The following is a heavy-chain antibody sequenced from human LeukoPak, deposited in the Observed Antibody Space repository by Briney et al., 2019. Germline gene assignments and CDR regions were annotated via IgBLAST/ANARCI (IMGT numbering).Heavy chain of an antibody. CDR1: GYTFTSYD. CDR3: ARGFYYDSSGYYAFDI. Sequence: GASVKVSCKASGYTFTSYDINWVRQATGQGLEWMGWMNANSGNTDYAQKFQGRVTMTRNTSISTAYMEQTSLRSEDTAVYYCARGFYYDSSGYYAFDIWGQGTMVTVSS. CDR2: MNANSGNT. V-gene: IGHV1-8*01. J-gene: IGHJ3*02. D-gene: IGHD3-22*01.